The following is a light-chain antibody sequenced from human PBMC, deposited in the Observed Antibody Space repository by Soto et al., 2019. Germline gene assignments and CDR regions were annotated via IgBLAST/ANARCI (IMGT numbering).Light chain of an antibody. V-gene: IGKV4-1*01. CDR3: QQYYSTPWT. Sequence: DIVMTKSPDSLAVSLGQRATINCKSSQSGFYSSNNNNYLAWYQQKPGQPPKLLIYWASTRESGVPDRFSGSGSGTDFTLTIRSLQAEDVAVYYCQQYYSTPWTFGQGTKVEIK. CDR1: QSGFYSSNNNNY. CDR2: WAS. J-gene: IGKJ1*01.